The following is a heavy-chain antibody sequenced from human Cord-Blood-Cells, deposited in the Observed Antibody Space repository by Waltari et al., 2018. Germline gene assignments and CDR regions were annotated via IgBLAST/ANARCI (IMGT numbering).Heavy chain of an antibody. J-gene: IGHJ4*02. CDR3: ARLAAAAADY. CDR2: IYYSGST. V-gene: IGHV4-39*07. Sequence: QLQLQESGPGLVKPSETLSLTCTVSGGPLSSSSYYWGWIRQPPGKGLEWIGSIYYSGSTYYNPSLKSRVTISVDTSKNQFSLKLSSVTAADTAVYYCARLAAAAADYWGQGTLVTVSS. D-gene: IGHD6-13*01. CDR1: GGPLSSSSYY.